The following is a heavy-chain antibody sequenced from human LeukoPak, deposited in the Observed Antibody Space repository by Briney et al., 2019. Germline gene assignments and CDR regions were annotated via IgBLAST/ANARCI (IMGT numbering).Heavy chain of an antibody. CDR3: ATVLPYSYGSSNAFDI. CDR1: GGSFSGYY. Sequence: SETLSLTCAVYGGSFSGYYWSWIRQPPGKGLEWIGEINHSGSTNYNPSLKGRVTISVDTSKNQFSLKLSSVTAADTAVYYCATVLPYSYGSSNAFDIWGQGTMVTVSS. D-gene: IGHD5-18*01. J-gene: IGHJ3*02. V-gene: IGHV4-34*01. CDR2: INHSGST.